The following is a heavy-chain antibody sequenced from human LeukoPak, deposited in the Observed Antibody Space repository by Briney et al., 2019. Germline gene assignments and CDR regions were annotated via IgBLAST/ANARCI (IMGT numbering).Heavy chain of an antibody. CDR1: GYSFTSYW. Sequence: GESLKISCKGSGYSFTSYWIRWVRQMPGKGLEWMGIIYPGDSDTRYSPSFQGQVTISADKSISTAYLQWSSLKASDTAMYYCARPQAVPGGVSWFDPWGQGTLVTVSS. D-gene: IGHD6-19*01. CDR3: ARPQAVPGGVSWFDP. V-gene: IGHV5-51*01. J-gene: IGHJ5*02. CDR2: IYPGDSDT.